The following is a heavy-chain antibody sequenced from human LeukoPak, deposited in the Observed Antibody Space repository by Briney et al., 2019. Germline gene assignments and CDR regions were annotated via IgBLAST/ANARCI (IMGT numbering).Heavy chain of an antibody. CDR2: IYYSGST. J-gene: IGHJ5*02. Sequence: PSETLSLTCTVSGGSISSYYWGWLRQPPGKGLEWIGYIYYSGSTNYNPSLKSRVTISVDTSKNQFSLKPTSVIAADTAVYYCARGTMMVGPWGQGTLVTVSS. CDR1: GGSISSYY. V-gene: IGHV4-59*01. CDR3: ARGTMMVGP. D-gene: IGHD3-22*01.